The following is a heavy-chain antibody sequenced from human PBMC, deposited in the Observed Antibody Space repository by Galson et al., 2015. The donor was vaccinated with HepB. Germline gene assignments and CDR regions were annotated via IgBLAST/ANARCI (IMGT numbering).Heavy chain of an antibody. Sequence: SLRLSCAASGFTVSSNYMSWVRQAPGEGLEWVSVIYSGGSTYYADSVKGRFTISRDNSKNTLYLQMNSLRAEDTAVYYCARMLWWPDGPHFDYWGQGTLVTVSS. V-gene: IGHV3-66*02. D-gene: IGHD2-21*01. CDR2: IYSGGST. J-gene: IGHJ4*02. CDR1: GFTVSSNY. CDR3: ARMLWWPDGPHFDY.